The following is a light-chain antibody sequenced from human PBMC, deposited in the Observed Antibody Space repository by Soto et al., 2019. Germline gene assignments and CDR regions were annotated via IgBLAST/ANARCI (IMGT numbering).Light chain of an antibody. Sequence: QSALTQPASVSGSPGQSITISCTGTSSDVGGYNYVSWYQQHPGEAPQLIIYEVINRPSGISARFSGSKSGNMASLTISGLQAEDAADYYCSSYTDSGTVVFGGGTKVTVL. V-gene: IGLV2-14*03. CDR3: SSYTDSGTVV. CDR1: SSDVGGYNY. J-gene: IGLJ3*02. CDR2: EVI.